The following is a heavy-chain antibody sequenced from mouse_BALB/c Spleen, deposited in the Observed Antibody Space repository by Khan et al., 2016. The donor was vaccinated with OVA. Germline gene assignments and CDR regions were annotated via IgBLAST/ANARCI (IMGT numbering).Heavy chain of an antibody. D-gene: IGHD1-1*01. V-gene: IGHV1S81*02. Sequence: QVQLQQPGAELVKAGASVKMSCKASGYTFTSYWMHWVKQRLGQGLEWFAETNPTNGRTYYNEKFKSKATLTVDTSSSTAYMLLSGPPFEDSAAYYCARMKKRVATYFDYWGQGTTLTVSS. J-gene: IGHJ2*01. CDR2: TNPTNGRT. CDR1: GYTFTSYW. CDR3: ARMKKRVATYFDY.